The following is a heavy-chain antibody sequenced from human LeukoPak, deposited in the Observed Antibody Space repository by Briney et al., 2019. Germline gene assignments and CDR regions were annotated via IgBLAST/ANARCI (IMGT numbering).Heavy chain of an antibody. CDR3: ARAPGGSSGWYNWFDP. CDR1: GYTFTSYA. CDR2: INAGNGNT. D-gene: IGHD6-19*01. V-gene: IGHV1-3*01. J-gene: IGHJ5*02. Sequence: GASVKVSCKASGYTFTSYAMHWVRQAPGQRLEWMGWINAGNGNTKYSQKFQGRVTITRDTSASTAYMELSSLRSEDTAVYYCARAPGGSSGWYNWFDPWGQGTLVTVSS.